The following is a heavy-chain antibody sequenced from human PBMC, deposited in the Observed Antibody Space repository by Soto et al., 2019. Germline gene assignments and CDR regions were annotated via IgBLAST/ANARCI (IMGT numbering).Heavy chain of an antibody. Sequence: EVQLLESGGGLVQPGGSLRVSCAASGFTFSSYAMSWVRQAPGKGLEWVSAISGSGGSTWYADSVKGRFTISRDNFKNTLYLQRNRLRSEGTAVDYCAKGSEEVWFGETWFDPWGQGTLVTVSS. CDR2: ISGSGGST. V-gene: IGHV3-23*01. J-gene: IGHJ5*02. D-gene: IGHD3-10*01. CDR1: GFTFSSYA. CDR3: AKGSEEVWFGETWFDP.